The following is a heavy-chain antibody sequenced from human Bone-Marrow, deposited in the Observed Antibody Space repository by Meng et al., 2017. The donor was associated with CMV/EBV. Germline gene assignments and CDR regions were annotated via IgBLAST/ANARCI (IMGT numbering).Heavy chain of an antibody. J-gene: IGHJ4*02. CDR3: AHSYSDTAMARFDY. CDR1: GFSLSTSGVG. Sequence: QITLKESGPTLVKPXXXXTLXXTXSGFSLSTSGVGVGLIRQPPGKALEWLALIYWDDDKRYSPSLKSRLTITKDTSKNQVVLTMTNMDPVDTATYYCAHSYSDTAMARFDYWGQGTLVTVSS. D-gene: IGHD5-18*01. CDR2: IYWDDDK. V-gene: IGHV2-5*02.